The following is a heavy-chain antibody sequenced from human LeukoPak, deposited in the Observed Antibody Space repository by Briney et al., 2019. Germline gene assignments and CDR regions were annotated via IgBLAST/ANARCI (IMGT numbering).Heavy chain of an antibody. V-gene: IGHV3-74*01. J-gene: IGHJ4*02. CDR1: GFTFSSYW. CDR3: AGGAPPSGYYDRGVY. CDR2: INSDGSST. D-gene: IGHD3-22*01. Sequence: PGGSLRLSCAASGFTFSSYWMHWVRQAPGKGLVWVSRINSDGSSTSYADSVKGRFTISRDNAKNTLYLQMNSLRAEDTAVYYCAGGAPPSGYYDRGVYWGQGTLVTVSS.